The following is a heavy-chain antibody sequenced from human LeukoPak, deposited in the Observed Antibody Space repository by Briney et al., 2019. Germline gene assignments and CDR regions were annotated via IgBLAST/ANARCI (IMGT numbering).Heavy chain of an antibody. CDR2: INRSGST. D-gene: IGHD1-1*01. V-gene: IGHV4-34*01. CDR3: ARVETGTTAWFDP. Sequence: SETLSLTCAVYGGSFSGYYWSWIRQPPGKGLEWIGEINRSGSTNYNPSLKSRVTISVDTSKNQFSLKLSSVTAADTAVYYCARVETGTTAWFDPWGQGTLVTVSS. J-gene: IGHJ5*02. CDR1: GGSFSGYY.